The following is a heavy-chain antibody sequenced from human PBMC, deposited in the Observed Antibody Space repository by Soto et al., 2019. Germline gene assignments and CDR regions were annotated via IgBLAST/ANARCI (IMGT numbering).Heavy chain of an antibody. J-gene: IGHJ5*02. V-gene: IGHV1-69*13. CDR1: GGTFSTSA. D-gene: IGHD6-13*01. CDR2: IVPIFGPE. Sequence: GASVKVSCKASGGTFSTSAISWVRQAPGQGLEWMGGIVPIFGPEKYAPKFQGRVTISADHSTNTFYMELGSRRSEDTAMYYCASSTFSSSWDWFDPWGQGTLVTVSS. CDR3: ASSTFSSSWDWFDP.